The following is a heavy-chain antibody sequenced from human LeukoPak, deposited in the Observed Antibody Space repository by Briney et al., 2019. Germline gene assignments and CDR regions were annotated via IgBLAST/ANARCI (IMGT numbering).Heavy chain of an antibody. D-gene: IGHD3-3*01. Sequence: PGGSLRLSCAASGFTFSSYGMHWVRQAPGEGLEWVAFIRYDGSNKYYADSVKGRFTISRDNSKNTLYLQMNSLRAEDTAVYYGAKELLRFLERFDYWGQGTLVTVSS. J-gene: IGHJ4*02. CDR2: IRYDGSNK. V-gene: IGHV3-30*02. CDR1: GFTFSSYG. CDR3: AKELLRFLERFDY.